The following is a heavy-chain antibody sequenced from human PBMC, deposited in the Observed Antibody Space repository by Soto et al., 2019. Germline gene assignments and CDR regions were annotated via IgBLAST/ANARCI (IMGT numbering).Heavy chain of an antibody. CDR3: ARVYCSGGGCYGFDY. CDR2: IYSGGST. V-gene: IGHV3-66*01. D-gene: IGHD2-15*01. J-gene: IGHJ4*02. CDR1: GFTVSSNY. Sequence: PGGSLRLSCAASGFTVSSNYMSWVRQAPGKGLEWVSVIYSGGSTYYADSVKGRFTISRDNSKNTLYLQMNSLRAEDTAVYYCARVYCSGGGCYGFDYWGQGTLVTVSS.